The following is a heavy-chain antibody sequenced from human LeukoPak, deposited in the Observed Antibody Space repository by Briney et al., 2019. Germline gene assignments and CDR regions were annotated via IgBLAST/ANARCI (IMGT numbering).Heavy chain of an antibody. D-gene: IGHD3-9*01. CDR3: ATTSSYYDILTGYPT. V-gene: IGHV1-24*01. Sequence: ASVKVSCKVPGYTLTELSMHWVRQAPGKGLEWMGGFDPEDGETIYAQKFQGRVTLTEDTSTDTAYMELSSLRSEDTAVYYCATTSSYYDILTGYPTWGQGTLVTVSS. CDR1: GYTLTELS. J-gene: IGHJ5*02. CDR2: FDPEDGET.